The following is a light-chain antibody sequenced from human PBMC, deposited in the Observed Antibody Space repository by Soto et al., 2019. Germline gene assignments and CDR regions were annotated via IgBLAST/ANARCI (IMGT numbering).Light chain of an antibody. CDR3: LQYDTSPPRYT. J-gene: IGKJ2*01. V-gene: IGKV3-20*01. CDR1: QSVSRRY. CDR2: GPS. Sequence: EVVLTQSPGTLSLSPGERATLSCRASQSVSRRYLAWYQQKPGQAPRLLIFGPSSRATGIPDRFSGSGSGTDSTLTISSLEPEDFAVYYCLQYDTSPPRYTFGQGTKLESK.